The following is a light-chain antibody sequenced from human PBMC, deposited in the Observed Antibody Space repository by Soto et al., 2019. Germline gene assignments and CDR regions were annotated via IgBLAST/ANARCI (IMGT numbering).Light chain of an antibody. CDR2: GNS. Sequence: QPLLTQPPSVSGAPGQRVTISCTGSSSNIGAGYDVHWYQQLPGTAPKLLIYGNSNRPSGVPDRFSGSKSGTSASLAITGLQAEDEADYYCQSYDSSLRVFGGGTKLTVL. J-gene: IGLJ3*02. V-gene: IGLV1-40*01. CDR1: SSNIGAGYD. CDR3: QSYDSSLRV.